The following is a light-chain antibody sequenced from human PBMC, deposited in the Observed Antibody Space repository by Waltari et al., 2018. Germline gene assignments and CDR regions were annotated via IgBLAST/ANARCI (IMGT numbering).Light chain of an antibody. V-gene: IGLV2-14*01. Sequence: QSALTQPASVSGSPGQPVTIPSTGTRTDVAATQDVPWYPPHPGKVPKLMIYEVSNQPSGVSDRFSGSKSGNTASLTISGLQAEDEADYYCCSFTSSSTYVFGTGTKVTVL. J-gene: IGLJ1*01. CDR1: RTDVAATQD. CDR3: CSFTSSSTYV. CDR2: EVS.